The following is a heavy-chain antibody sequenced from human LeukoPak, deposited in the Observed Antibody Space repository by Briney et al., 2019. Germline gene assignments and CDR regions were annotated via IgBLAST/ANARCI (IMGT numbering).Heavy chain of an antibody. CDR3: ARVGYCSSTSCPYYYGMDV. J-gene: IGHJ6*02. CDR2: IIPIFGTA. V-gene: IGHV1-69*01. CDR1: GGAFSSYA. D-gene: IGHD2-2*01. Sequence: ASVKVSCKASGGAFSSYAISWVRQAPGQGLEWMGGIIPIFGTANYAQKFQGRVTITADESTSTAYMELSSLRSEDTAVYYCARVGYCSSTSCPYYYGMDVWGQGTTVTVSS.